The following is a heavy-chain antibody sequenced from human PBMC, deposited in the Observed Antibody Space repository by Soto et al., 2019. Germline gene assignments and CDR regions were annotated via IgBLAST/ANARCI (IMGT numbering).Heavy chain of an antibody. CDR2: ISGSGTNT. Sequence: EVQLLESGGGLVQPGGSLRLSCAVSGFTFSNYAMNWVRQAPGKGLEWVSAISGSGTNTYYADSVKGRFTISRDNSKNTLYLQMNSMRAVDTAVYSCPKGPPSNPAWFDSWGQGTLVTVSS. J-gene: IGHJ5*01. V-gene: IGHV3-23*01. CDR1: GFTFSNYA. D-gene: IGHD4-4*01. CDR3: PKGPPSNPAWFDS.